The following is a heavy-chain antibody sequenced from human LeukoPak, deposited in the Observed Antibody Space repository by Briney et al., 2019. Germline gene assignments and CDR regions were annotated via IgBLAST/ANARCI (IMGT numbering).Heavy chain of an antibody. CDR1: GFLFSSYE. V-gene: IGHV3-48*03. Sequence: GGSLRLSCAASGFLFSSYEMNWVRRAPGKGLEWVSYISSRSRTIDYADSVKGRFTISRDNAENSLYLQMNSLRTEDTALYYCARVVSTGNDFDSWGQGTLVTVSS. CDR3: ARVVSTGNDFDS. D-gene: IGHD5/OR15-5a*01. J-gene: IGHJ4*02. CDR2: ISSRSRTI.